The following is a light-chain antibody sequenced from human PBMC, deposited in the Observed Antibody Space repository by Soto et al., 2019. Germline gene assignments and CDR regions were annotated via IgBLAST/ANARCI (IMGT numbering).Light chain of an antibody. Sequence: AIQLTQSPSSLSASVGDRVTITCRASQGIGSALAWYQQKPGKAPKLLIYDASSLESGVPSRFSGSGSGTDFTLTISSLQPEDFATYDCQQFNVFGGGTKVDIK. J-gene: IGKJ4*01. CDR3: QQFNV. CDR1: QGIGSA. CDR2: DAS. V-gene: IGKV1-13*02.